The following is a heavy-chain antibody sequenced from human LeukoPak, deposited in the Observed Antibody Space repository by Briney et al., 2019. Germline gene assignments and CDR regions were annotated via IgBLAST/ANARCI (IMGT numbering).Heavy chain of an antibody. CDR2: FYYSGSL. CDR1: CGSIRSGAYY. J-gene: IGHJ5*02. D-gene: IGHD2/OR15-2a*01. Sequence: PSETLALLCSVSCGSIRSGAYYWNSIRQNPGKGVEWIGYFYYSGSLYYNPSLKSHHTMSVDTSKNQFSLKLSSVTAADTSVYYCAREVIEDWCHPGREGTLV. CDR3: AREVIEDWCHP. V-gene: IGHV4-31*01.